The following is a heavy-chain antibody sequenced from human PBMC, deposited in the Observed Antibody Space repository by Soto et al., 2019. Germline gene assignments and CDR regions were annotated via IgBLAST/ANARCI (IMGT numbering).Heavy chain of an antibody. CDR2: IYYSGST. J-gene: IGHJ5*02. CDR3: ARQDIVLMVTPSWFDP. D-gene: IGHD2-8*01. Sequence: SETLSLTCTVSGGSIISSSYYWGWIRQPPGKGLEWIGSIYYSGSTYYNPSLKSRVTISVDTSKNQFSLKLSSVTAADTAVYYCARQDIVLMVTPSWFDPWGQGTLVTVSS. V-gene: IGHV4-39*01. CDR1: GGSIISSSYY.